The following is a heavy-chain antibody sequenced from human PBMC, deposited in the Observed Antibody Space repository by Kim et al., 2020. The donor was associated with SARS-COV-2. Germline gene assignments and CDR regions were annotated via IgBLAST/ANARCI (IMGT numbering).Heavy chain of an antibody. CDR2: ITPDNGQT. V-gene: IGHV1-3*01. J-gene: IGHJ4*02. CDR3: AKDLSNYYFDY. CDR1: GYTFTSYA. Sequence: ASVKVSCKASGYTFTSYAIHWVRQAPGQRLEWMAWITPDNGQTRYSQNFQGRVTVTRDTSASTVYMELSSLRSEDTAVYFCAKDLSNYYFDYWGQGTLVT. D-gene: IGHD1-1*01.